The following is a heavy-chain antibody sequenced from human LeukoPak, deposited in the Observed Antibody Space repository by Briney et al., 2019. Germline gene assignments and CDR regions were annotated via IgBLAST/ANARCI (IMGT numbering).Heavy chain of an antibody. CDR2: ISGSGGST. Sequence: GGSLRLSCAASGFTFSSYAMSWVRQAPGKGLEWVSAISGSGGSTYYADSVKGRFTISRDNSKNTLYLQMNSLRAEDTAVYYCAKDLEKYQLLLTEYFQHWGQGTLVTVSS. J-gene: IGHJ1*01. V-gene: IGHV3-23*01. CDR1: GFTFSSYA. D-gene: IGHD2-2*01. CDR3: AKDLEKYQLLLTEYFQH.